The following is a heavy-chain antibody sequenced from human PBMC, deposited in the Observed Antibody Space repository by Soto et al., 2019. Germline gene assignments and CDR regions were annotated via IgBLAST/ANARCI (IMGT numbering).Heavy chain of an antibody. V-gene: IGHV4-59*06. J-gene: IGHJ6*02. Sequence: TSETLSLTCTVSGCSISSYYWSWIRQPPGKGLEWIGYIYYSGSTYYNPSLKSRVTISVDTSKNQFSLKLSSVTASDTAVYYCAASCVGCGGFNYYGMDVWGQGTTVTVSS. D-gene: IGHD2-21*01. CDR2: IYYSGST. CDR3: AASCVGCGGFNYYGMDV. CDR1: GCSISSYY.